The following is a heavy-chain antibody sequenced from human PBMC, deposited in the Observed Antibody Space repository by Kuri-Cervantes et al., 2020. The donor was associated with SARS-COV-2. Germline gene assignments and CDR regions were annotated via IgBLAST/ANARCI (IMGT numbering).Heavy chain of an antibody. CDR1: GFTSSSYD. CDR2: IGTAGDT. Sequence: GGFLRLSCAASGFTSSSYDMHWVRQATGKGLDWVSAIGTAGDTYYPGSVKARLTISRDSSKNTLYLEMNSLRVEDTAVYYCAKAPIYRGTYDLGKLDSWGRGTLVTVSS. J-gene: IGHJ4*02. CDR3: AKAPIYRGTYDLGKLDS. V-gene: IGHV3-13*01. D-gene: IGHD3-3*01.